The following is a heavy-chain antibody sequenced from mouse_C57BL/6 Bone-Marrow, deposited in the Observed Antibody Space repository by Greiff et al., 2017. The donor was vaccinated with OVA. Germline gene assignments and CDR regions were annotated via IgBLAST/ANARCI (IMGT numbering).Heavy chain of an antibody. V-gene: IGHV1-18*01. CDR1: GYTFTDYN. Sequence: VQLKQSGPELVKPGASVKLPCTASGYTFTDYNMDWVKQSHGKSLEWIGDINPNNGGTISNQKFKGKATLTVDKSSSTAYMELRSLTSEDTAVDYCESGGYDDWLAYWGQGTLVTVSA. CDR3: ESGGYDDWLAY. CDR2: INPNNGGT. J-gene: IGHJ3*01. D-gene: IGHD2-2*01.